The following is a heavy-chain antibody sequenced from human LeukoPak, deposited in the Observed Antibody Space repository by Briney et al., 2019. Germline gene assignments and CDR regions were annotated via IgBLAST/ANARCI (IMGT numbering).Heavy chain of an antibody. V-gene: IGHV3-23*01. CDR1: GFTFSSYA. D-gene: IGHD2-2*01. CDR2: ISGSGGST. J-gene: IGHJ4*02. CDR3: AREYCSSTSCLYYFDY. Sequence: GRSLRLSCAASGFTFSSYAMSWVRQAPGKGLEWVSAISGSGGSTYYADSVKGRFTISRDNSKNTLYLQMNSLRAEDTAVYHCAREYCSSTSCLYYFDYWGQGTLVTVSS.